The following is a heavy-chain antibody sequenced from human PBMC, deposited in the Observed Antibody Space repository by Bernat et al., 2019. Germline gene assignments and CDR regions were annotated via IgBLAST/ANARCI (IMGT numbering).Heavy chain of an antibody. V-gene: IGHV3-66*01. J-gene: IGHJ3*01. D-gene: IGHD6-19*01. CDR3: ARLWSSSLLGYSIGYYSFDV. Sequence: EVQLVESGGGLVQPGGSLRPSCAASGFTASSKYMSWVRQAPGKGLEWVSLFYSGGSTYYADSVKGRFTIPSDNSKNTRYHQMNRLRAEDTAVYYCARLWSSSLLGYSIGYYSFDVWGQGTMVTVSS. CDR1: GFTASSKY. CDR2: FYSGGST.